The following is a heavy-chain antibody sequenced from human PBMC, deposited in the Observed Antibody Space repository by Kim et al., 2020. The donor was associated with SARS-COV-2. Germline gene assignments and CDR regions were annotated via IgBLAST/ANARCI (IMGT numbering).Heavy chain of an antibody. Sequence: GGSLRLSCAASGFTFSTYAMTWVRQPPGKGLEWVSAIRGSGGTTYYADSVKGRFTISRDNSKNTLYLLMNSLGAEDTAVYYCAKEYSDFWSAYSRHGMDVWGQGTTVTVSS. J-gene: IGHJ6*02. CDR3: AKEYSDFWSAYSRHGMDV. V-gene: IGHV3-23*01. D-gene: IGHD3-3*01. CDR2: IRGSGGTT. CDR1: GFTFSTYA.